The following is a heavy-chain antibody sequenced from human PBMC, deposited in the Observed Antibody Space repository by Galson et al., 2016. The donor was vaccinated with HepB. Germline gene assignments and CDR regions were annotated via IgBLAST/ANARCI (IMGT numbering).Heavy chain of an antibody. V-gene: IGHV1-69*04. Sequence: SVKVSCKASGGTFSSYAISWVRQAPGQGLEWMGRIIPILGIANYAQKFQGRVTITADKSTSTAYMELSSLRSEDTAVYYCARQKAVFALYYFDYLGQGTRVTVSS. CDR2: IIPILGIA. J-gene: IGHJ4*02. CDR1: GGTFSSYA. CDR3: ARQKAVFALYYFDY.